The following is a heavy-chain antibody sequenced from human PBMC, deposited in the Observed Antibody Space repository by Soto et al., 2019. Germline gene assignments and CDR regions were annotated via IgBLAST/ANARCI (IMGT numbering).Heavy chain of an antibody. CDR3: AXXXXXXXXXXXXXFDP. Sequence: QVQLQESGPGLVKPSQTLSLTCTVSGGSISSGGYYWSWIRQHPGKGLEWIGYIYYSGSTYYNPSLKSRVTISVDTSKNQFSLXLSSXTAXXXXXXXXAXXXXXXXXXXXXXFDPWGQGTLVTVSS. CDR2: IYYSGST. CDR1: GGSISSGGYY. J-gene: IGHJ5*02. V-gene: IGHV4-31*03.